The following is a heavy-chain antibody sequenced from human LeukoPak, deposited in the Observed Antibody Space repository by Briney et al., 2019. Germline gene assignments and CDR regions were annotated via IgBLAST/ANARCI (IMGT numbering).Heavy chain of an antibody. CDR3: VKEGGIVGDEY. J-gene: IGHJ4*02. V-gene: IGHV3-23*01. D-gene: IGHD1-26*01. CDR2: ISSGGTRK. CDR1: GFTFNRYS. Sequence: PGGSLRLSCAASGFTFNRYSMSWVRQAPGKGLEWVSAISSGGTRKYYADSVKGRFTISRDNSKKTLYLQMNSLRAEDTAIYYCVKEGGIVGDEYWGQGALVTVSS.